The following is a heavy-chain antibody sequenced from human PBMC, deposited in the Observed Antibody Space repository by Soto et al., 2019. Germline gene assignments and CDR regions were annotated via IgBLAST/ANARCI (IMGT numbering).Heavy chain of an antibody. CDR1: GFTFSSYS. Sequence: PGGSLRLSCAASGFTFSSYSMNWVRQAPGKGLEWVSSISSSSSYIYYADSVKGRFTISRDNAKNSLYLQMNSLRAEDTAVYYCASSDYDFRNWFDPWGQGTLVTVSS. CDR3: ASSDYDFRNWFDP. CDR2: ISSSSSYI. J-gene: IGHJ5*02. V-gene: IGHV3-21*01. D-gene: IGHD3-3*01.